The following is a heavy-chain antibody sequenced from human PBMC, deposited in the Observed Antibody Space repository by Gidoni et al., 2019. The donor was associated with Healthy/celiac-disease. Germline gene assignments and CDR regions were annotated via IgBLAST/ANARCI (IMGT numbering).Heavy chain of an antibody. V-gene: IGHV4-34*01. Sequence: QVQLQQWGAGLLKPSETLSLTCDVYGGSFSGYYWSWIRQPPGKGLEWIGEINHSGSTNYNPSLKSRVTISVDTSKNQFSLKLSSVTAADTAVYYCARIPYNYYYYYYGMDVWGQGTTVTVSS. J-gene: IGHJ6*02. CDR3: ARIPYNYYYYYYGMDV. CDR1: GGSFSGYY. D-gene: IGHD1-20*01. CDR2: INHSGST.